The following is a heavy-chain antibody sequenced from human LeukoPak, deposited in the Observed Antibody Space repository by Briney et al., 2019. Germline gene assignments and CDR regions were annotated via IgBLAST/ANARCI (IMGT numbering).Heavy chain of an antibody. D-gene: IGHD1-20*01. Sequence: SETLSLTCSVSGDSISDNSYYWGWIRQPPGKGLEWIGSIYYSGRTYYNPSLKSRVTISVDTSRNQFSLWLTSLTAADTAVYYCAGLTGTTWDYWGQGTLVTVSS. CDR3: AGLTGTTWDY. CDR2: IYYSGRT. CDR1: GDSISDNSYY. V-gene: IGHV4-39*01. J-gene: IGHJ4*02.